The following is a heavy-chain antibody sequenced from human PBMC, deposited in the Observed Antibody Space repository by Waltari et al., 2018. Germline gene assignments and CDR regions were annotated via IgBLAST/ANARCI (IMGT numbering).Heavy chain of an antibody. J-gene: IGHJ3*01. Sequence: EGQLVEFGGGLVKPGGSLRLSCASSGFPVASTDTNWVRQAPGKGLEWVLTIYSSATTFYADSVKGRITISRDNSKNLLFLQMDDLRVNDTAVYYCARGGQIVRPRPLDLWGPGTLVTVSS. CDR3: ARGGQIVRPRPLDL. CDR1: GFPVASTD. CDR2: IYSSATT. V-gene: IGHV3-66*01. D-gene: IGHD6-6*01.